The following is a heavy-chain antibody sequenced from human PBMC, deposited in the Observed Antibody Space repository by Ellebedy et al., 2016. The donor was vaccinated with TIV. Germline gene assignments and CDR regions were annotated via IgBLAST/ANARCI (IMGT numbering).Heavy chain of an antibody. D-gene: IGHD7-27*01. CDR3: GRVQRTGGWDH. CDR2: ISGSGDNI. CDR1: GFIFSDYA. V-gene: IGHV3-23*01. J-gene: IGHJ4*02. Sequence: GGSLRLXXAASGFIFSDYAMTWVRQAPGKGLEWVSDISGSGDNIYYADSVKGRFTISRDNANNSLSLQMNDLRPEDTALYYCGRVQRTGGWDHWGQGAQVTVSA.